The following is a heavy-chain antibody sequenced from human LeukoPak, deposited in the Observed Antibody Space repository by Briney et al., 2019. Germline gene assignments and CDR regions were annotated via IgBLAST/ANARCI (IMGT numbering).Heavy chain of an antibody. CDR3: ARASPPGYSSGWYLNGDAFDI. V-gene: IGHV1-2*02. Sequence: ASVKVSCKASGYTSTGYYMHWVRQAPGQGLEWMGWINPNSGGTNYAQKFQGRVTMTRDTSISTAYMELSRLRSDDTAVYYCARASPPGYSSGWYLNGDAFDIWGQGTMVTVSS. CDR1: GYTSTGYY. CDR2: INPNSGGT. J-gene: IGHJ3*02. D-gene: IGHD6-19*01.